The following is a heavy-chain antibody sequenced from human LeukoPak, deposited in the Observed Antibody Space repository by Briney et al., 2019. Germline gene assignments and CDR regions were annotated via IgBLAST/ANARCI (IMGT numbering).Heavy chain of an antibody. D-gene: IGHD1-20*01. V-gene: IGHV1-46*01. CDR3: ARSTLTGKFDY. Sequence: GASVKVSCKASGYTFTSYYMHWVRQAPGQGLEWMGIINPSGGSTSYAQKFQGRVTMTRDTSTSTAYMELRSLRSDDTAVYYCARSTLTGKFDYWGQGTLVTVSS. J-gene: IGHJ4*02. CDR1: GYTFTSYY. CDR2: INPSGGST.